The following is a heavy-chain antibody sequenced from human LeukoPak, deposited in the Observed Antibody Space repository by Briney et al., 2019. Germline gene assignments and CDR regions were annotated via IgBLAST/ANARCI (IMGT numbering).Heavy chain of an antibody. J-gene: IGHJ4*02. Sequence: PGGSLRLSCVASGLTFSSYSMNWVRQAPGKGLEWVSSIGRDGYYIYYAASVEGRFFISRDNAKNSLFLEMNSLRAEDTAVYYCASGYYHDSPRGNFDYWGQGILVTVSS. D-gene: IGHD3-22*01. CDR2: IGRDGYYI. CDR3: ASGYYHDSPRGNFDY. CDR1: GLTFSSYS. V-gene: IGHV3-21*06.